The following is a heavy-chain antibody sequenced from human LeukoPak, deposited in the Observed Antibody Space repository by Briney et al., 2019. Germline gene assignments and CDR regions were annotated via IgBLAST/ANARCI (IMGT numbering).Heavy chain of an antibody. D-gene: IGHD3-10*01. J-gene: IGHJ2*01. V-gene: IGHV4-39*01. CDR1: GGSISSSSYY. Sequence: PSETLSLTCTVSGGSISSSSYYWGWIRQPPGKGLEWIGSIYYSGSTYYNPSLKSRVTISVDTSKNQFSLKLSSVTAADTAVYYCARQLRSWFGDLIGYFDLWGCGTLVTVSS. CDR2: IYYSGST. CDR3: ARQLRSWFGDLIGYFDL.